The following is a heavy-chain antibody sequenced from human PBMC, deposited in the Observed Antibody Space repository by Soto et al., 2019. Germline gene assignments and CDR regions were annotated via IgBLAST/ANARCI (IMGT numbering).Heavy chain of an antibody. CDR3: AREESVRFDV. CDR1: GDSLSSADYC. CDR2: ICYSGST. Sequence: QVQLQESGPGLVKPSQTLSLTCTVSGDSLSSADYCWSWIRQAPGKGLEWIGYICYSGSTYHNPSLKSPTSMSVDTSNKQVSLKLTSVTAADTAVYYCAREESVRFDVWGKGRLVTVSS. J-gene: IGHJ4*02. V-gene: IGHV4-30-4*01.